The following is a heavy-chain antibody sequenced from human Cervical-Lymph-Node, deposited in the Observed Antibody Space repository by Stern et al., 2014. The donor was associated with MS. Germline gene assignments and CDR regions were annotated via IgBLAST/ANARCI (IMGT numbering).Heavy chain of an antibody. Sequence: QVQLQESGPGLVKPSETLSLSCAVTGGSISGNFWGWFRQPPGKGLEWIGFVHNSEGTEYNPSLVSRVSMTLDTSKNHFSLKLTSVTASDTAVYFCTSGAGWLVDHWGQGTQVTVSS. V-gene: IGHV4-59*08. J-gene: IGHJ4*02. D-gene: IGHD6-19*01. CDR1: GGSISGNF. CDR2: VHNSEGT. CDR3: TSGAGWLVDH.